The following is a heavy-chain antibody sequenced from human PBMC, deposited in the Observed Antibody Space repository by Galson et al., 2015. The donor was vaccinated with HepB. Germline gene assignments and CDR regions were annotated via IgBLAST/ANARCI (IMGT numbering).Heavy chain of an antibody. CDR1: GFTFSSYA. V-gene: IGHV3-30*09. J-gene: IGHJ4*02. D-gene: IGHD3-16*01. CDR3: ARGLGDLIGYY. CDR2: ISYDGGIK. Sequence: SLRLSCAASGFTFSSYAMHWVRQAPGKGLEWVAAISYDGGIKYYADSVKGRFATSRDDSKNTLYLQMNSLRAEDTAVYYCARGLGDLIGYYWGQGTLVTVSS.